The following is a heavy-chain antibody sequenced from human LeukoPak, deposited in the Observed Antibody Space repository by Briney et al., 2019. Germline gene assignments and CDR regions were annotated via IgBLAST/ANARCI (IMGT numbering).Heavy chain of an antibody. Sequence: KASETLSLTCAVSGVSISSGGYYWSWIRQHPGKGLEWIGSIYYSGSTHYNPSQKSRVTISVDTSKNQFFLRLSSGTAADTAVYYCARNCSRTTCSGTFDIWGRGTMVTVSS. CDR2: IYYSGST. J-gene: IGHJ3*02. CDR1: GVSISSGGYY. D-gene: IGHD2-2*01. V-gene: IGHV4-39*01. CDR3: ARNCSRTTCSGTFDI.